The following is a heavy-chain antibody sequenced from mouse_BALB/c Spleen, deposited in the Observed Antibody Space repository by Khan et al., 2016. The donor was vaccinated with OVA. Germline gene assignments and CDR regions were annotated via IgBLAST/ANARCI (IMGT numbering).Heavy chain of an antibody. J-gene: IGHJ3*01. CDR3: ARWLTY. V-gene: IGHV3-2*02. CDR1: GYSFTSDYA. Sequence: EVQLVESGPGLVKPSQSLSLTCTVTGYSFTSDYAWNWIRQFPGNKLEWMGYINYSGGTSYLPSLTSLIFITRDTSKNQFFLQLNTVTTEDSATYYCARWLTYWGQGTLVTVS. CDR2: INYSGGT.